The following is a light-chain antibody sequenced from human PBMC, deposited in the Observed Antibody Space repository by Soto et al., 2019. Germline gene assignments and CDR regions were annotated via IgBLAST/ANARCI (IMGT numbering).Light chain of an antibody. J-gene: IGLJ3*02. CDR1: SGHSSYA. Sequence: QPVLTQSPSASASLGASVKLTCTLSSGHSSYAIAWHQQQPEKGPRYLMKLNSDGSHSKGDGIPDRVSGSSSGAERYLTISSLQSEDEADYYCQTWGTGIRWVFGGGTKLTVL. V-gene: IGLV4-69*01. CDR3: QTWGTGIRWV. CDR2: LNSDGSH.